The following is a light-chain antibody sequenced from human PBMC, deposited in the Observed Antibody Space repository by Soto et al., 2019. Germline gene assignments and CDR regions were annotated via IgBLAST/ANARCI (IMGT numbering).Light chain of an antibody. Sequence: EIVLTQAPGTLSLSPGETATLSCRASRSVSSNYLAWYQQRPGQAPRIPINRASNRATGIPDRFTGSGSGTDLNLTINSLEPADFAVYYCQNYGSSPRTCGQGTKVDIK. CDR2: RAS. CDR1: RSVSSNY. J-gene: IGKJ1*01. CDR3: QNYGSSPRT. V-gene: IGKV3-20*01.